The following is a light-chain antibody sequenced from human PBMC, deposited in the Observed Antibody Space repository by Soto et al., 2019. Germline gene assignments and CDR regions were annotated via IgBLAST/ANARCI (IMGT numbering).Light chain of an antibody. CDR2: GAS. J-gene: IGKJ3*01. CDR1: KSVSSSY. Sequence: EMVLTQSPGTLSLSPGERATLSCRASKSVSSSYLAWYQQKPGQARSLLIYGASSGATGIPDRFSGSGSGTDFTLTISRLETDDFAVYYCQQYSSSPFTFGPGTKVDIK. V-gene: IGKV3-20*01. CDR3: QQYSSSPFT.